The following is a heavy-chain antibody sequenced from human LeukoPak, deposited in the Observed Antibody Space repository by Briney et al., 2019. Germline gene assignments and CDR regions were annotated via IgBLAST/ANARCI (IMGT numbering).Heavy chain of an antibody. CDR3: AKSPIPGIAVTGRYFDY. Sequence: GGPLRLSCAASGFTFSSYAMSWVRQAPGKGLEWVSGISGSGGTTYYADSVKGPFTISRDNSKNTLYLQMNSLRAEDTAVYYCAKSPIPGIAVTGRYFDYWGQGTLVTVSS. V-gene: IGHV3-23*01. CDR2: ISGSGGTT. J-gene: IGHJ4*02. CDR1: GFTFSSYA. D-gene: IGHD6-19*01.